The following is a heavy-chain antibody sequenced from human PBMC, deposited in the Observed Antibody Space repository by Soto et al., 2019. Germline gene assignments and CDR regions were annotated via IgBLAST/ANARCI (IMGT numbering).Heavy chain of an antibody. Sequence: QVQLMQSGAEVKKPGASVKVSCKASGDTFTDYYIHWVRQAPGQGLEWMGTVNPSGGHTTYAQHVQGRVTMTRDTSTSTLYMELTSLTSDDTAIYYCARGGHVVVVTAALDYWGQGTLVTVSS. D-gene: IGHD2-21*02. V-gene: IGHV1-46*01. CDR3: ARGGHVVVVTAALDY. CDR2: VNPSGGHT. CDR1: GDTFTDYY. J-gene: IGHJ4*02.